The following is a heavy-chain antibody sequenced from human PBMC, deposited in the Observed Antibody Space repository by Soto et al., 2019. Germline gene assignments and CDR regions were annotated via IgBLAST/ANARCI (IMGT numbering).Heavy chain of an antibody. CDR1: GFTFSSYG. Sequence: QVQLVESGGGVVQPGRSLRLSCAASGFTFSSYGMHWVRQAPGKGLEWVAVISYDGSNKYYADSVKGRFTISRDNSKNTLYLQMNSLRAEDTAVYYCAKDKVRGVIARGIRRLGENYFDYWGQGTLVTVSS. CDR3: AKDKVRGVIARGIRRLGENYFDY. J-gene: IGHJ4*02. D-gene: IGHD3-10*01. V-gene: IGHV3-30*18. CDR2: ISYDGSNK.